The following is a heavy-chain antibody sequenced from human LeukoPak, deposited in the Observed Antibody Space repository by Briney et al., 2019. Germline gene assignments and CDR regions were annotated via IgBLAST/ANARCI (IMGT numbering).Heavy chain of an antibody. CDR2: IIPIFGTA. CDR3: ARAGHSSGWYEGVDY. J-gene: IGHJ4*02. V-gene: IGHV1-69*13. D-gene: IGHD6-19*01. Sequence: SEKVSCKASGGTFSSYAISWVRQAPGQGLEWMGGIIPIFGTANYAQKFQGRVTITADESTSTAYMELSSLRSEDTAVYYCARAGHSSGWYEGVDYWGQGTLVTVSS. CDR1: GGTFSSYA.